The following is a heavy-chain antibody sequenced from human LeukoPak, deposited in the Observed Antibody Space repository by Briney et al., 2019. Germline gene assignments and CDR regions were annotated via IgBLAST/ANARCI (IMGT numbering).Heavy chain of an antibody. D-gene: IGHD3-22*01. V-gene: IGHV1-3*01. CDR3: ARVHDSSGYYLLTGRKNFDY. CDR2: INAGNGNT. CDR1: GYTFTSYA. J-gene: IGHJ4*02. Sequence: ASVKVSCKASGYTFTSYAMHWVRQAPGQRLEWMGWINAGNGNTKYSQKFQGRVTITRDASASTAYMELRSLRSDDTAVYYCARVHDSSGYYLLTGRKNFDYWGQGTLVTVSS.